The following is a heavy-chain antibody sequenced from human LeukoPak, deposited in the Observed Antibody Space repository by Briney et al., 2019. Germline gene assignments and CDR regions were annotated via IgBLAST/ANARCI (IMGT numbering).Heavy chain of an antibody. D-gene: IGHD2-8*01. CDR1: GFTFSSYA. CDR2: ISGSGGST. CDR3: VRETYCTNGVCYTSRWFVP. J-gene: IGHJ5*02. V-gene: IGHV3-23*01. Sequence: GGSLRLSCAASGFTFSSYAMSWVRQAPGKGLEWVSAISGSGGSTYYADSVKGRFTISRDNSKNTLYLQMNSLRAEDTAVYYCVRETYCTNGVCYTSRWFVPWGQGTLVTVSS.